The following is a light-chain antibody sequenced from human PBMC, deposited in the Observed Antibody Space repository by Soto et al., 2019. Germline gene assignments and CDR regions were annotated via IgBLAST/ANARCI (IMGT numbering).Light chain of an antibody. CDR1: QSVSSSF. Sequence: EIMLTQSPGTLSLSPGERATLSCRASQSVSSSFLAWYQQKPGQAPRLLIYGASIRATGIPDRFSGSGSGTDFTLTISRLEPEDFAMYLCQPYGTSLWTFAQGPRWKSN. CDR3: QPYGTSLWT. J-gene: IGKJ1*01. CDR2: GAS. V-gene: IGKV3-20*01.